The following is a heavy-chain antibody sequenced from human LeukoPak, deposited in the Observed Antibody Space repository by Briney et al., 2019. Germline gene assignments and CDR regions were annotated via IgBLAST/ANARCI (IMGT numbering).Heavy chain of an antibody. Sequence: GASVKVSCKVSGYTFTSYGISWVRQAPGQGLEWMGWISAYNGNTNYAQKLQGRVTMTTDTSTSTAYMELRSLRSDDTAVYYCARDRNYYGSGSYDNYYGMDVWGQGTTVTVSS. V-gene: IGHV1-18*01. CDR2: ISAYNGNT. J-gene: IGHJ6*02. CDR3: ARDRNYYGSGSYDNYYGMDV. D-gene: IGHD3-10*01. CDR1: GYTFTSYG.